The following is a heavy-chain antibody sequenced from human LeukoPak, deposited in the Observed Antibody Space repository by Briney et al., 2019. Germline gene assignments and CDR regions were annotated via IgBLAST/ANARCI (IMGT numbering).Heavy chain of an antibody. D-gene: IGHD4-17*01. J-gene: IGHJ4*02. CDR3: TRLTLTTRPSPDYFDY. CDR1: GFTFSGSA. V-gene: IGHV3-73*01. CDR2: IRSKANSYAT. Sequence: GGSLRLSCAASGFTFSGSAMHWVRQASGKGLEWVGRIRSKANSYATAYAASVKGRFTISRDDSKNTAYLQMNSLKTEDTAVYYCTRLTLTTRPSPDYFDYWGQGTLVTVSS.